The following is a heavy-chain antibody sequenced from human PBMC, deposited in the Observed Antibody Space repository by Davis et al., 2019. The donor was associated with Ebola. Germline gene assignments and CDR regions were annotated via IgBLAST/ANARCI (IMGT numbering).Heavy chain of an antibody. J-gene: IGHJ4*02. V-gene: IGHV3-48*02. CDR3: ARDYLFAFDS. Sequence: PGGSLRLSCVTSGFTFTSYSFNWVRQSPGRGLEWVAHINTRGDARVYANSVKGRFTISRDYATNSVYLQMDPLKHEDAAVYYSARDYLFAFDSWGQGTPVTVSS. D-gene: IGHD2-21*01. CDR2: INTRGDAR. CDR1: GFTFTSYS.